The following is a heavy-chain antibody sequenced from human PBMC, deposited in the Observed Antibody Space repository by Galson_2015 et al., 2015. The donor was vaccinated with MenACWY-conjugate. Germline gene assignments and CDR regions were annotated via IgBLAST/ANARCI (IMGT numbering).Heavy chain of an antibody. Sequence: SLRLSCAASGFTIRRFAMHWVRQAPGKGLVWVSRINSDGRSTSYADSVKGRFTISRDNAKNTLYLQMNSLRAEDTAVYYCARLGGNYRTTSHFDYWGQGTLVTVSS. J-gene: IGHJ4*02. CDR1: GFTIRRFA. D-gene: IGHD1-26*01. CDR3: ARLGGNYRTTSHFDY. CDR2: INSDGRST. V-gene: IGHV3-74*01.